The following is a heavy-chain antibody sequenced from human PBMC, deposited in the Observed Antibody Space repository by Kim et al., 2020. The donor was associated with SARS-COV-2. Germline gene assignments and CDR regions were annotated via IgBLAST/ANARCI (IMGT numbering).Heavy chain of an antibody. CDR3: ARGGYYYDSPGAFDI. Sequence: DSVTGRVTISRDNTKSTMYIQMNSLRAEDTAVYYCARGGYYYDSPGAFDIWGQGTMVTVSS. V-gene: IGHV3-66*01. J-gene: IGHJ3*02. D-gene: IGHD3-22*01.